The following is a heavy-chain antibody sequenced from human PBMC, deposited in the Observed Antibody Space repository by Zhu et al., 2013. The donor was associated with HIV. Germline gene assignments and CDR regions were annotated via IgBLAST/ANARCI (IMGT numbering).Heavy chain of an antibody. CDR2: INPNSGGT. Sequence: QVQLVQSGAEVKKPGASVKVSCKASGYTFTGYYMHWVRQAPGQGLEWMGWINPNSGGTNYAQKFQGWVTMTRDTSISTAYMELSRLRSDDTAVYYCAREGGEDRGGSSSSHYYYYYGMDVWGQGTTVTVSS. J-gene: IGHJ6*02. CDR1: GYTFTGYY. CDR3: AREGGEDRGGSSSSHYYYYYGMDV. D-gene: IGHD6-6*01. V-gene: IGHV1-2*04.